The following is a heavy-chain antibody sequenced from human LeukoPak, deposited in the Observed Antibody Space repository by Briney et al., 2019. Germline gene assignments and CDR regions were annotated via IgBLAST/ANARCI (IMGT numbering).Heavy chain of an antibody. CDR2: INPNSGGT. Sequence: ASVKVSCKASGYTFAGYYIHWVRQAPGQGLEWMGWINPNSGGTYYAQKFQGRVTMTRDTSISTAYMELSRLRSDDTAVYYCARAGSSITFGGVIATTYYFDYWGQGTLVTVSS. V-gene: IGHV1-2*02. D-gene: IGHD3-16*02. CDR3: ARAGSSITFGGVIATTYYFDY. J-gene: IGHJ4*02. CDR1: GYTFAGYY.